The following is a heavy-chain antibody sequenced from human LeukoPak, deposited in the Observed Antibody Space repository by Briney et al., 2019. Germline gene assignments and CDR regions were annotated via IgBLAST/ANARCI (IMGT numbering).Heavy chain of an antibody. Sequence: GGSLRLSCAASGFTFDDCAMHWVRQAPGKGLEWVSYISSSSSTIYYADSVKGRFTISRDNAKNSLYLQMNSLRAEDTAVYYCARVNYGGNTVPYYFDYWGQGTLVTVSS. CDR1: GFTFDDCA. D-gene: IGHD4-23*01. CDR2: ISSSSSTI. V-gene: IGHV3-48*04. CDR3: ARVNYGGNTVPYYFDY. J-gene: IGHJ4*02.